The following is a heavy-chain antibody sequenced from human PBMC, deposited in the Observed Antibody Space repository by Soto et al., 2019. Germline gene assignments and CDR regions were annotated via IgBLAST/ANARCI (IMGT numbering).Heavy chain of an antibody. D-gene: IGHD5-18*01. V-gene: IGHV3-30-3*01. J-gene: IGHJ4*02. CDR2: ISYDGSNK. CDR3: ASLPSSYGIDY. CDR1: GFTFSSYA. Sequence: ESWGGVVHPGRSLRLSCAASGFTFSSYAMHWVRQAPGKGLEWVAVISYDGSNKYYADSVKGRFTISRDNAKNTLYLQMNSLRAEDTAVYYCASLPSSYGIDYWGQGTLVTVSS.